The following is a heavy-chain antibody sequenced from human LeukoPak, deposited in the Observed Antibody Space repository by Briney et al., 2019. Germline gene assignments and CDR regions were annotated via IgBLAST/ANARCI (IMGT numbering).Heavy chain of an antibody. J-gene: IGHJ6*03. Sequence: SETLSLTCTVSGGSISSYYWSWIRQPAGKGLEWIGRIYTSGSTNYNPSLKSRVTLSVDTSKNQFSLKLSSVTAADTAVYYCARNYYGSGSYNYYYYYMDVWGKGTTVTISS. CDR1: GGSISSYY. CDR3: ARNYYGSGSYNYYYYYMDV. CDR2: IYTSGST. V-gene: IGHV4-4*07. D-gene: IGHD3-10*01.